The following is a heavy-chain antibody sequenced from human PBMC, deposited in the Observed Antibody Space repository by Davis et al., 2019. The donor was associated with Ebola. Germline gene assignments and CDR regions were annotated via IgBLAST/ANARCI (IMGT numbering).Heavy chain of an antibody. Sequence: SLKISCAASGFTFSSYGMHWVRQAPGKGLEWVAVISYDGSNKYYADSVKGRFTISRDNSKNTLYLQMNSLRAEDTAVYYCAKDLKLPKKPYYFDYWGQGTLVTVSS. CDR1: GFTFSSYG. D-gene: IGHD4-23*01. V-gene: IGHV3-30*18. CDR2: ISYDGSNK. J-gene: IGHJ4*02. CDR3: AKDLKLPKKPYYFDY.